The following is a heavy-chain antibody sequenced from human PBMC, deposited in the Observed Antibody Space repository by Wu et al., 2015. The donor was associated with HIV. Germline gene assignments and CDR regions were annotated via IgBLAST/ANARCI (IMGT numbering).Heavy chain of an antibody. CDR3: ARSVGASEESLCIKIDSKNP. V-gene: IGHV1-2*02. CDR2: MNPNSGGT. D-gene: IGHD3-10*01. J-gene: IGHJ4*02. CDR1: GYTFAAYY. Sequence: QVQLVQSGAEVKKPGASMKVSCKSSGYTFAAYYIHWIRRAPGQGLEWMGWMNPNSGGTHYAQKFQGRVTMNQRHLHQYKPTWRFLSSLKHLKRHGRLYYCARSVGASEESLCIKIDSKNPGDQGTLVSPSPQ.